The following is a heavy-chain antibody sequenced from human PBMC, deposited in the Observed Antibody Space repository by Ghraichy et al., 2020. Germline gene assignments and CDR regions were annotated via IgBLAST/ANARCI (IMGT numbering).Heavy chain of an antibody. D-gene: IGHD6-19*01. CDR2: IGSSGGGT. J-gene: IGHJ4*02. CDR3: AKDSSGWYKDYFDY. Sequence: GGSLRLSCAASGFTFNSYAMSWVRQAPGKGLEWVSVIGSSGGGTYYADPVKGRFTISRDNSKNTLYLQMDSLRAEDTAVYYCAKDSSGWYKDYFDYWGQGTLVTVSS. CDR1: GFTFNSYA. V-gene: IGHV3-23*01.